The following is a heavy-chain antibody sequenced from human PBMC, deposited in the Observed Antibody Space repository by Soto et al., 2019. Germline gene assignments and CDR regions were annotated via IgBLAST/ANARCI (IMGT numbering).Heavy chain of an antibody. Sequence: GASVKVSCKASGGTFSSYAISWVRQASGQGLEWMGGIIPIFGTANYAQKFQGRVTITADESTSTAYMELSSLRSEDTAVYYCAKGYCTNGVCYGMDVWGQGTTVTVSS. D-gene: IGHD2-8*01. CDR1: GGTFSSYA. CDR2: IIPIFGTA. V-gene: IGHV1-69*13. CDR3: AKGYCTNGVCYGMDV. J-gene: IGHJ6*02.